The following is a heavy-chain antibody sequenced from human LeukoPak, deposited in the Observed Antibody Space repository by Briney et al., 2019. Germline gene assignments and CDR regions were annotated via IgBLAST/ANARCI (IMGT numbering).Heavy chain of an antibody. V-gene: IGHV4-4*07. CDR2: IYTSGST. D-gene: IGHD3-3*01. CDR3: ARTYDFWSGYSGPYYYYGMDV. J-gene: IGHJ6*02. Sequence: PSETLSLTCTASGGSISSYYWSWIRQPAGKGLEWIGRIYTSGSTNYNPSLKSRVTMSVDTSKNQFSLKLSSVSAADTAVYYCARTYDFWSGYSGPYYYYGMDVWGQGTTVTVSS. CDR1: GGSISSYY.